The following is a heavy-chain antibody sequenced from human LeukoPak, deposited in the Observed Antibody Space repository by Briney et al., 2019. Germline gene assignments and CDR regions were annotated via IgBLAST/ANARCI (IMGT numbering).Heavy chain of an antibody. CDR2: INHSGST. Sequence: SETLSLTCAVYGGSFSGYYWSWIRQPPGKGLEWIGEINHSGSTNYNPSLKSRVTISVDTSKNQFSLKLSSVTAADTAVYYCARSTEQINYYDSSGPITDPYYFDYWGQGTLVTVSS. J-gene: IGHJ4*02. V-gene: IGHV4-34*01. D-gene: IGHD3-22*01. CDR3: ARSTEQINYYDSSGPITDPYYFDY. CDR1: GGSFSGYY.